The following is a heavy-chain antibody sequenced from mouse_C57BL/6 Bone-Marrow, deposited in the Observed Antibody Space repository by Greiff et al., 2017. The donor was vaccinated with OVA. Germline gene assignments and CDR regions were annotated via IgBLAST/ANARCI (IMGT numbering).Heavy chain of an antibody. V-gene: IGHV5-12*01. Sequence: DVKLVESGGGLVQPGGSLKLSCAASGFTFSDYYMYWVRQTPEKRLEWVAYISNGGGSTYYPDTVKGRFTISRDNAKNTLYLQMSRLKSEDTAMYYCARHIYYGSSDYYAMDYWGQGTSVTVSS. CDR3: ARHIYYGSSDYYAMDY. D-gene: IGHD1-1*01. CDR2: ISNGGGST. CDR1: GFTFSDYY. J-gene: IGHJ4*01.